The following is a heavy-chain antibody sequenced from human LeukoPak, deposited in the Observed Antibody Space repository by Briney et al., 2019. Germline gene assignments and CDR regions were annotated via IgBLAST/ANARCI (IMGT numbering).Heavy chain of an antibody. J-gene: IGHJ4*02. D-gene: IGHD6-19*01. CDR2: ISSDGSNK. Sequence: GGSLRLSCAASGFTFSSYGMHWVRQAPGKGLEWVAVISSDGSNKYYTDSVKGRFTISRDNSKNTLYLQMSSLTVEDTAVYYCASLTVASRGSGDYWGQGTLVTVSS. CDR3: ASLTVASRGSGDY. CDR1: GFTFSSYG. V-gene: IGHV3-30*03.